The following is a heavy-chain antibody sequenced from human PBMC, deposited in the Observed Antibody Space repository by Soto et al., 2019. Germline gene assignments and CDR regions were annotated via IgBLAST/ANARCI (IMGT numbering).Heavy chain of an antibody. V-gene: IGHV3-30*18. Sequence: PGGSLRLSCAGSGFSFSRIGMHWVRQAPGKGLEWVALISYDGSNKYYADSVKGRFTISRDNSKNRVYLQMNSLRTEDTAVYHCAKGAYGLGKGSYYYGMDVWGQGTTVTVSS. CDR2: ISYDGSNK. CDR1: GFSFSRIG. J-gene: IGHJ6*02. D-gene: IGHD3-10*01. CDR3: AKGAYGLGKGSYYYGMDV.